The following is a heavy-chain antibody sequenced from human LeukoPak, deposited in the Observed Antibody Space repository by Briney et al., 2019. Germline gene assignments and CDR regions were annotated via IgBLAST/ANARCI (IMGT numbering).Heavy chain of an antibody. D-gene: IGHD3-10*01. CDR2: IYSSGST. CDR1: GGTMTNYY. V-gene: IGHV4-59*01. CDR3: ARNWFSYMDV. Sequence: SETLSLTCTVSGGTMTNYYWNWIRQPPGKGLEWIGYIYSSGSTNYNPSLKSRVTISLDTSKNQFSLKLSSVTAADTAIYYCARNWFSYMDVWAKGTTVTVSS. J-gene: IGHJ6*03.